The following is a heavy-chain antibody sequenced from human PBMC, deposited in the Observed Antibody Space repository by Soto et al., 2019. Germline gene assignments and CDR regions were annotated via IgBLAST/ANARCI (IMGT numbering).Heavy chain of an antibody. CDR3: ARTCRSGGSCYLEY. Sequence: ASVKVSCKASGYNFFSFGISWVRQAPGQGLEWVGWVSVPSGDTSSAQNFQGRVTVTTGTSTSTAYLEVGSLRSDDTAVYYCARTCRSGGSCYLEYWGEGTLVTVSS. J-gene: IGHJ4*02. CDR1: GYNFFSFG. V-gene: IGHV1-18*01. CDR2: VSVPSGDT. D-gene: IGHD2-15*01.